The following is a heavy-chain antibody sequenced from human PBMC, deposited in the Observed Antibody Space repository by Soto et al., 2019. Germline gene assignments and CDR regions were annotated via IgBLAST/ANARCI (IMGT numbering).Heavy chain of an antibody. CDR3: TGWNYYYYGMDV. J-gene: IGHJ6*02. Sequence: QVQLVQSGAEEKKPGASVKVSCKVSGHTFHNYAVHWVRQAPGQGLEWMGWINAGNGDAKYSQKFQGRVTITRDTSASTAYMELSSLRSEDTAVYYCTGWNYYYYGMDVWGQGTTVTVSS. V-gene: IGHV1-3*05. D-gene: IGHD2-15*01. CDR2: INAGNGDA. CDR1: GHTFHNYA.